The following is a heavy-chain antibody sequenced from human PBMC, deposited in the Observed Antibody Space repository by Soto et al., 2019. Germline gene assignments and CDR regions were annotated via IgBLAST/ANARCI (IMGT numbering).Heavy chain of an antibody. J-gene: IGHJ6*03. CDR3: ARGYTPSSYYYFCMDV. CDR1: GDSXSSXSAX. V-gene: IGHV6-1*01. D-gene: IGHD2-2*02. CDR2: TYYRSKWYF. Sequence: QTLXXXXAISGDSXSSXSAXXXWXRQSPSXGLEWLGGTYYRSKWYFDYAPSVKSRITINPDTSKNQVSLQLNSVTPDDTAVYYCARGYTPSSYYYFCMDVWDKGTTVTVSS.